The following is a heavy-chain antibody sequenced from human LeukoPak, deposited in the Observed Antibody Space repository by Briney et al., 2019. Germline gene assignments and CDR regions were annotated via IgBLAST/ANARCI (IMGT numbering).Heavy chain of an antibody. CDR3: ARIVEAGATRNYYYYYGMDV. CDR2: MNPNSGNT. Sequence: GASVKVSCKASGYTFTSYDINWVRQATGQGLEWMGWMNPNSGNTGYAQKFQGRVTMTRNTSISTAYMELGSLRSEDTAVYYCARIVEAGATRNYYYYYGMDVWGQGTTVTVSS. J-gene: IGHJ6*02. V-gene: IGHV1-8*01. CDR1: GYTFTSYD. D-gene: IGHD1-26*01.